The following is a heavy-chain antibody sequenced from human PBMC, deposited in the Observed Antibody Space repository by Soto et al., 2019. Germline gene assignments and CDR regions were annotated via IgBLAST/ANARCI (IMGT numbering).Heavy chain of an antibody. CDR3: AIPIFVVDS. D-gene: IGHD2-21*01. CDR2: ISGTSPST. J-gene: IGHJ1*01. V-gene: IGHV3-23*01. CDR1: GLTFSAYA. Sequence: PGGSLRISCAASGLTFSAYAMSWVRQAPGKGLEWVSAISGTSPSTYYADSVQGRFTISRDSSRKTLFLQMNTLRAEDTAVYFCAIPIFVVDSWGQRTQVTVSS.